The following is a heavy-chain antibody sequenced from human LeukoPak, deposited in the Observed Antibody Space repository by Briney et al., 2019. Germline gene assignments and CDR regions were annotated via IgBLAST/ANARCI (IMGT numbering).Heavy chain of an antibody. CDR1: GFSFSNYG. J-gene: IGHJ4*02. D-gene: IGHD3-16*01. Sequence: QPGGSLRLSCAASGFSFSNYGMHWVRQAPGKGLEWVAYIRYDGSQTYYGDSVKGRFTISRDNSKNTVYLQMNSLRDEDTAVYYCARDLLSLPHKYFDSWGQGTLVTVSS. V-gene: IGHV3-30*02. CDR2: IRYDGSQT. CDR3: ARDLLSLPHKYFDS.